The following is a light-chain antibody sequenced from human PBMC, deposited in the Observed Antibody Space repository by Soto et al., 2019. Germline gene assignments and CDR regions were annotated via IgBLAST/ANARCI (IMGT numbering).Light chain of an antibody. Sequence: QSALTQPASVSGSPGQSITISCTGTSSDVGGYNLVSWYQQYPDKAPKLMIFDVNTRPSGVSNRFSGSKSGNTASLTISGLHAEDEADYYCSSSKSSSTLPYVFGTGTKLTVL. J-gene: IGLJ1*01. CDR2: DVN. CDR1: SSDVGGYNL. V-gene: IGLV2-14*01. CDR3: SSSKSSSTLPYV.